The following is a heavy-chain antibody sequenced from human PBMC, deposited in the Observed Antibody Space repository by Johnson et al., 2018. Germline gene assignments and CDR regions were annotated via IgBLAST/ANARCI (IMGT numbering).Heavy chain of an antibody. CDR2: IYYSGSP. Sequence: QVQLQESGPGLVKPSETLSLICTVSGDSIRSYYWSWIRQPPGKGLEWIGFIYYSGSPNYNPSLKSRVTISVDTSKNQFSLKLTSVTTADTAVYYCAGDYRQWLTAAGGFYYFYRDVWGKGTTVTVSS. CDR3: AGDYRQWLTAAGGFYYFYRDV. D-gene: IGHD6-19*01. V-gene: IGHV4-59*01. CDR1: GDSIRSYY. J-gene: IGHJ6*03.